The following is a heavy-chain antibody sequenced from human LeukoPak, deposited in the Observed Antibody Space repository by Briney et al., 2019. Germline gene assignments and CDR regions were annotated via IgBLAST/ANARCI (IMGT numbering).Heavy chain of an antibody. J-gene: IGHJ6*02. CDR1: GGSFSGYY. CDR3: AFGDYYYYGMDV. D-gene: IGHD3-10*01. CDR2: INHSGST. Sequence: KSSETLSLTCAVYGGSFSGYYWSWIRQPPGKGLEWIGEINHSGSTNYNPSLKSRVTISVDTSKNQFSLKLSSVTAADTAVYYCAFGDYYYYGMDVWGQGTTVTVSS. V-gene: IGHV4-34*01.